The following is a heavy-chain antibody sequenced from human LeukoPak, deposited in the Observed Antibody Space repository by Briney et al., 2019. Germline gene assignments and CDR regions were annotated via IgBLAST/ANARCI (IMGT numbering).Heavy chain of an antibody. Sequence: SETLSLTCTVSGGSITSVGYYWTWLRQPAGKGLEWIGRIYPSGNTMYNPSLTSRVTISVDTSKNQFSLKLSSVTAPDTAVYYCARVFGGSDFNYYYYYMDVWGKGTTVTVSS. D-gene: IGHD5-12*01. V-gene: IGHV4-61*02. CDR1: GGSITSVGYY. CDR2: IYPSGNT. CDR3: ARVFGGSDFNYYYYYMDV. J-gene: IGHJ6*03.